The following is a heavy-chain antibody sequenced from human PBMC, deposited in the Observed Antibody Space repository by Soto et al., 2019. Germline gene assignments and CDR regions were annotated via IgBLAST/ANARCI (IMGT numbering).Heavy chain of an antibody. CDR1: GFTFSDSA. J-gene: IGHJ6*03. V-gene: IGHV3-73*01. Sequence: EVQLVESGGGLVQPGGSLKLSCAASGFTFSDSAMHWVRQASGKGLEWVGRIRSKPNTDATAYAASVKGRFTISRDDSKITAYRQMNSLKTENTAVYYCTRHVDCSGGSCYSGYYYYMDVWGKGTTVTVSS. CDR3: TRHVDCSGGSCYSGYYYYMDV. D-gene: IGHD2-15*01. CDR2: IRSKPNTDAT.